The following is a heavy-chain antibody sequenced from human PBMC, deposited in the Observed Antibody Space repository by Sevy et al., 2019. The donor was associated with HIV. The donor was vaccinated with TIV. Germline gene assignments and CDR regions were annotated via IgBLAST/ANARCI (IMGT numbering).Heavy chain of an antibody. V-gene: IGHV3-30-3*01. J-gene: IGHJ4*02. CDR3: ASDVSGGERLGQLSAYFDY. CDR2: ISFNGGNK. D-gene: IGHD3-16*02. CDR1: GFPFTTYA. Sequence: GSLRLSCAASGFPFTTYAVHWVRQAPGKGLEWLAVISFNGGNKFYADSVRGRFTISRDNSENTRYLQMNSLRVAETAMYYCASDVSGGERLGQLSAYFDYWGQGTLVTVSS.